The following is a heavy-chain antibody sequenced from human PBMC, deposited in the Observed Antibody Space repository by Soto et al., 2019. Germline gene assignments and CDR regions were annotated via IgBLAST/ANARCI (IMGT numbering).Heavy chain of an antibody. V-gene: IGHV3-74*01. Sequence: GGSLRLSCAATGFTFSTYWMHWVRQGPGKGLVWVSRISTDGSSTTYADSVKGRFTISRDNAKNTLYLQMNSLRAEDTAVYYCASATGSIHPFDYWGQGALVTVSS. CDR1: GFTFSTYW. D-gene: IGHD2-2*01. CDR3: ASATGSIHPFDY. J-gene: IGHJ4*02. CDR2: ISTDGSST.